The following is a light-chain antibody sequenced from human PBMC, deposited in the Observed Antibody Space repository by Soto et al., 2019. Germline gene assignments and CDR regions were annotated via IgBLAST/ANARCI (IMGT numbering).Light chain of an antibody. CDR3: YQYHDSYCT. CDR1: QSLGTK. V-gene: IGKV3-15*01. J-gene: IGKJ1*01. Sequence: EIVMTQSPATLSVSPGERATLSCRASQSLGTKLAWYQQKRGQAPRLLIYGASTRATGIPARFTGSGSGTEFTLSISSLQSEDFAVYYGYQYHDSYCTFGQGTKVEIE. CDR2: GAS.